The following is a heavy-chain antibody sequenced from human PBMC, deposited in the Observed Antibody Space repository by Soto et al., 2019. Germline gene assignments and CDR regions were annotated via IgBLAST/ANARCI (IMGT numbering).Heavy chain of an antibody. CDR1: GGTFSSYA. D-gene: IGHD4-17*01. Sequence: SVKVSCKASGGTFSSYAISWVRQAPGQGLEWMGGIIPIFGTANYAQKFQGRVTITADESTSTAYMELSSLRSEDTAVYYCASDYGDYVNYYYYGMDVWGQGPTVTVSS. V-gene: IGHV1-69*13. J-gene: IGHJ6*02. CDR3: ASDYGDYVNYYYYGMDV. CDR2: IIPIFGTA.